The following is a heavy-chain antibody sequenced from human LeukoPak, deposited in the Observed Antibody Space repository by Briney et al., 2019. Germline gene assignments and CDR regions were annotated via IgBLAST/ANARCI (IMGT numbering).Heavy chain of an antibody. CDR3: SSRVAAAGTGHYNYMDV. Sequence: PGGSLRLSCAASGFTFSSYRMNWVRQAPGKGLEWVSSISSRSSYIYYADSVKGRFTLSRDNAKNSLYLQMNSLRDEDTAVYYCSSRVAAAGTGHYNYMDVWGKGTTVTVSS. CDR2: ISSRSSYI. V-gene: IGHV3-21*01. J-gene: IGHJ6*03. D-gene: IGHD6-13*01. CDR1: GFTFSSYR.